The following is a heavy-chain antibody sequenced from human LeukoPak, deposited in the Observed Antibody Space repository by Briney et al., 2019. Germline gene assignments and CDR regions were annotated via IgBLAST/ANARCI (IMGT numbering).Heavy chain of an antibody. J-gene: IGHJ3*02. CDR2: IYHSGST. V-gene: IGHV4-38-2*01. CDR3: ARSPWIQLWLGAFDI. Sequence: SETLSLTCAVSGYSISSGYHWGWIRQPPGKGLEWIGSIYHSGSTYYNPSLKSRVTISVDTSKNQFSLKLSSVTAADTAVYYCARSPWIQLWLGAFDIWGQGTMVTASS. CDR1: GYSISSGYH. D-gene: IGHD5-18*01.